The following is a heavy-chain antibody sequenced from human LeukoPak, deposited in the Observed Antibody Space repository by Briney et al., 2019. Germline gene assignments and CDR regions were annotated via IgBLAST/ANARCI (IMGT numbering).Heavy chain of an antibody. CDR2: IIPIFGTA. CDR1: GGTFSSYA. Sequence: GASVKVSCKASGGTFSSYAISWVRQAPGQGLEWMGGIIPIFGTANYAQKFQGRVTITTDESTSTAYMELSSLRSEDTAVYYCARTPTDEIVGATRRYFDYWGQGTLVTVSS. CDR3: ARTPTDEIVGATRRYFDY. J-gene: IGHJ4*02. V-gene: IGHV1-69*05. D-gene: IGHD1-26*01.